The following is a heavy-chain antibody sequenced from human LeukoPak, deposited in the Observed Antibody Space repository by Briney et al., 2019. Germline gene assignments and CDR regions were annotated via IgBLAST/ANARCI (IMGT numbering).Heavy chain of an antibody. J-gene: IGHJ3*02. Sequence: RTAETLSLTCTVSGLSISSHYWSWIRQPAGKGLEWIGCIYNSGRTNYNPSLKSRVTMSRDTSKNQFSLKLSSVTAADTAIYYCATYNYGLDAFDIWGRGTMVTVSS. V-gene: IGHV4-4*07. CDR2: IYNSGRT. CDR3: ATYNYGLDAFDI. CDR1: GLSISSHY. D-gene: IGHD5-18*01.